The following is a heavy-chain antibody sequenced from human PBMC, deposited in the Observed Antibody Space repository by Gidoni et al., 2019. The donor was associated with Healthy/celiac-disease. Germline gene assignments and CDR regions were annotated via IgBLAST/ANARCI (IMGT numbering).Heavy chain of an antibody. CDR2: IYYSGST. Sequence: QVHLQESAPGLVKPPQTMSLPSPVPVGSISSGGYYWSWIRQHPGKGLEWIGYIYYSGSTYYNPSLKSRVTISVDTSKNQFSLKLSSVTAADTAVYYCARVWTTVVTPGAFDIWGQGTMVTVSS. CDR1: VGSISSGGYY. D-gene: IGHD4-17*01. CDR3: ARVWTTVVTPGAFDI. V-gene: IGHV4-31*03. J-gene: IGHJ3*02.